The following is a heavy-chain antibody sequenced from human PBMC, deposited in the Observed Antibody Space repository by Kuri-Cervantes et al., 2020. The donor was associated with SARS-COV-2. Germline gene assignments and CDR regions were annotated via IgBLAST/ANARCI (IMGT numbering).Heavy chain of an antibody. J-gene: IGHJ3*02. CDR1: GGSFSGYY. V-gene: IGHV4-34*01. CDR3: ARVQQQLVYDAFDI. D-gene: IGHD6-13*01. Sequence: SQTLSLTCAVYGGSFSGYYWSWIRQPPGKGLEWIGEINHSGSTNYNPSLKSRVTISVDTSKNQFSLKLSSVTAADTAVYYCARVQQQLVYDAFDIWGQGTMVTVSS. CDR2: INHSGST.